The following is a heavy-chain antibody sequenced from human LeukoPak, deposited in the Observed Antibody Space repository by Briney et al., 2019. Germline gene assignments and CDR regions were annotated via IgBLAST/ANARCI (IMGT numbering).Heavy chain of an antibody. V-gene: IGHV3-30*02. J-gene: IGHJ3*02. CDR2: IRSDGSNK. D-gene: IGHD3-10*01. CDR3: ARTYGSGSYWGYAFDI. CDR1: GFTFSNYG. Sequence: GGSLRLSCAASGFTFSNYGMHWVRQAPGKGLEWVAFIRSDGSNKYYADSVKGRFTLSRDNSKNTLYLQMNSLRAEDTALYHCARTYGSGSYWGYAFDIWGQGTMVTVSS.